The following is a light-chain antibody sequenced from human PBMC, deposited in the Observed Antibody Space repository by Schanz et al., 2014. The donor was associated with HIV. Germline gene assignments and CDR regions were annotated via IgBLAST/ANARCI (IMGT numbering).Light chain of an antibody. V-gene: IGLV1-44*01. Sequence: QSVLTQPPSASGTPGQSVTISCSGSSSNIGSNAVHWYQQLPGTAPKLLIYINNQRPSGVPVRFSGSKSATSASLAISGLQSEDEADYYCQSYDSTLTLYVFGTGTKLTVL. CDR1: SSNIGSNA. J-gene: IGLJ1*01. CDR3: QSYDSTLTLYV. CDR2: INN.